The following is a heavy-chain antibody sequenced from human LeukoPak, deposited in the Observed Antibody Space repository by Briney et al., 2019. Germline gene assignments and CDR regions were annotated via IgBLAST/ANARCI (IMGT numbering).Heavy chain of an antibody. D-gene: IGHD2-2*01. CDR3: ARRRLGYCSSTSCYYVPPHFDY. CDR2: INHSGST. Sequence: PSETLSLTCAVYGGSFSGYYWSWIRQRPGKGLEWIGEINHSGSTNYNPSLKSRVTISVDTSKNQFSLKLSSVTAADTAVYYCARRRLGYCSSTSCYYVPPHFDYWGQGTLVTVSS. J-gene: IGHJ4*02. V-gene: IGHV4-34*01. CDR1: GGSFSGYY.